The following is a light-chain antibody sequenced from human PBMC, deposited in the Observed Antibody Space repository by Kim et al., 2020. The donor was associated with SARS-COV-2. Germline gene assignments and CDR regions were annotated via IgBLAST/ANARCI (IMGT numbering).Light chain of an antibody. V-gene: IGLV2-8*01. CDR1: SSDVGGCDY. CDR3: SSYAGSNNLV. CDR2: EVS. Sequence: GQSVSSTSTGASSDVGGCDYGAWYQQHPGKAPDLRIYEVSTRPSGVPDRFSGSESGNTAALTVSVLQAEDEADYYCSSYAGSNNLVFGGGTQLTVL. J-gene: IGLJ2*01.